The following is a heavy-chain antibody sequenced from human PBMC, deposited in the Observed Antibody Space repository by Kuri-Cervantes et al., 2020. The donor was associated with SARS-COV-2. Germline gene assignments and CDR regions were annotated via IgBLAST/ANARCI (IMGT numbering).Heavy chain of an antibody. CDR3: AKDGLGHNWNAGGWFDP. J-gene: IGHJ5*02. CDR2: ISYDGSNK. V-gene: IGHV3-30*18. Sequence: GGSLRLSCAASGFTFSSYGMHWVRQAPGKGLEWVAVISYDGSNKYYADSVKGRFTISRDNSKNTLYLQMNSLRAEDTAVYYCAKDGLGHNWNAGGWFDPWGQGTLVTVSS. D-gene: IGHD1-20*01. CDR1: GFTFSSYG.